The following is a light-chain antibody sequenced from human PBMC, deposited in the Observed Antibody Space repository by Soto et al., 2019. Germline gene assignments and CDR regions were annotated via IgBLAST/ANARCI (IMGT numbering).Light chain of an antibody. J-gene: IGLJ1*01. CDR1: SSDVGGYNY. CDR3: SSYAGSRNV. Sequence: QSALTQPPSASVSPGQSVAISCTGTSSDVGGYNYVSWYQQHPGKAPKLMIYEVNKRPSGVPDRFSGFKSGNTASLTVSGVQAEDEADYYCSSYAGSRNVFGTGTKGTVL. V-gene: IGLV2-8*01. CDR2: EVN.